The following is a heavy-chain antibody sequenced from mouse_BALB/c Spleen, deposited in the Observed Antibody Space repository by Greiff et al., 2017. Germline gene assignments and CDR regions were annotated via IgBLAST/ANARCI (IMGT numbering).Heavy chain of an antibody. CDR1: GYTFTSYW. CDR2: IDPSDSET. CDR3: ARGDYYGSRSWFAY. Sequence: QVQLQQPGAELVKPGAPVKLSCKASGYTFTSYWMNWVKQRPGRGLEWIGRIDPSDSETHYNQKFKDKATLTVDKSSSTAYIQLSSLTSEDSAVYYCARGDYYGSRSWFAYWGQGTLVTVSA. D-gene: IGHD1-1*01. V-gene: IGHV1-69*02. J-gene: IGHJ3*01.